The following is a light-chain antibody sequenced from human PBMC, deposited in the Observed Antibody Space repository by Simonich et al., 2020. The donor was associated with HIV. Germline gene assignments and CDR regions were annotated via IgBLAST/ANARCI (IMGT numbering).Light chain of an antibody. CDR2: DVS. CDR3: SSYTSISTLVI. Sequence: QSALTQPASVSGSPGQSITISCTGTSSDVGSYMFVSWYQQHSGKAPKLMIYDVSNRPSGVSNRFSGSKSGNTASLTISGLQAEDEADYYCSSYTSISTLVIFGGGTKLTVL. V-gene: IGLV2-14*02. CDR1: SSDVGSYMF. J-gene: IGLJ2*01.